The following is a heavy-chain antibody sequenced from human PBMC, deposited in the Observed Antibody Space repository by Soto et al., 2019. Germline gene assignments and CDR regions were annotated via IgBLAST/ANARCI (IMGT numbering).Heavy chain of an antibody. D-gene: IGHD1-26*01. V-gene: IGHV3-30*18. CDR2: ISYDGSNK. CDR3: AKIRHSGSYRSYYYYGMDV. CDR1: GFTFSSYG. Sequence: GGSLRLSCAASGFTFSSYGMHWVRQAPGKGLEWVAVISYDGSNKYYADSVKGRFTISRDNSKNTLYLQMNSLRAEDTAVYYCAKIRHSGSYRSYYYYGMDVWGQGTTVTVSS. J-gene: IGHJ6*02.